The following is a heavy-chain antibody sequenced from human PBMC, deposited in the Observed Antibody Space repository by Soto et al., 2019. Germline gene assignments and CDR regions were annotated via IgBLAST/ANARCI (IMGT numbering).Heavy chain of an antibody. J-gene: IGHJ4*02. CDR2: ISYDGSNK. Sequence: GGSLRLSCAASGFTFSSYAMHWVRQAPGKGLEWVAVISYDGSNKYYADSVKGRFTISRDNSKNTLYLQMNSLRAEDTAVYYCASGYRFDYWGQGTLVTVSS. CDR1: GFTFSSYA. D-gene: IGHD1-1*01. CDR3: ASGYRFDY. V-gene: IGHV3-30-3*01.